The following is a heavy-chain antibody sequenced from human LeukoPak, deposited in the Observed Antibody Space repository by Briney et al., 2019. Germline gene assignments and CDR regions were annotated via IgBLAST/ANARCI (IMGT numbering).Heavy chain of an antibody. J-gene: IGHJ3*02. D-gene: IGHD3-10*01. CDR3: ARQATPGLWFRESPDAFDI. CDR2: IYYSGST. CDR1: GGSISSSSYY. Sequence: SETLSLTCTVSGGSISSSSYYWGWIRQPPGKGLEWIGSIYYSGSTYYNPSLKSRVTISVDTSKNQFSLKLSSVTAADTAVYYCARQATPGLWFRESPDAFDIWGQGTMVTVSS. V-gene: IGHV4-39*01.